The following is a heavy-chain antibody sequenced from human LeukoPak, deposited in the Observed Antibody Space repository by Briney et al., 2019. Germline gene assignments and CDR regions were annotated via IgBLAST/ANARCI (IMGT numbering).Heavy chain of an antibody. CDR2: ISYDGSNK. CDR3: AKPTQLRYFDWSN. Sequence: GGSLRLSCAASGFTFSSYGMHWVRQAPGKGLEWVAVISYDGSNKYYADSVKGRFTISRDNSKNTLYLQMNSLRAEDTAVYYCAKPTQLRYFDWSNWGQGTLVTVSS. J-gene: IGHJ4*02. D-gene: IGHD3-9*01. V-gene: IGHV3-30*18. CDR1: GFTFSSYG.